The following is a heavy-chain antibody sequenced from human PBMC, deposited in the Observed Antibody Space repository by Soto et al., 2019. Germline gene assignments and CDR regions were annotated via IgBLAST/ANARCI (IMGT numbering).Heavy chain of an antibody. CDR1: GGTFSSYA. J-gene: IGHJ3*02. V-gene: IGHV1-69*01. D-gene: IGHD3-22*01. CDR2: IIPMSGTV. Sequence: QVQLVQSGAEVKKPESSVTVSCKASGGTFSSYAISWVRQAPGQGLEWMGGIIPMSGTVKYAQKFQGRVTITADESTTTAYMELSSLRYEVTAVYYCNLDSSGSYDVFDIWGQGTVVTVSS. CDR3: NLDSSGSYDVFDI.